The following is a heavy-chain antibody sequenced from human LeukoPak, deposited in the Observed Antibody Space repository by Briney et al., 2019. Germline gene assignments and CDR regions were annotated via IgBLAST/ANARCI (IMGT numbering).Heavy chain of an antibody. CDR2: MYLSGTT. V-gene: IGHV4-4*02. CDR3: AGLVGRYSSGLYYYYFDY. CDR1: GDSINSLDL. J-gene: IGHJ4*02. D-gene: IGHD3-22*01. Sequence: PSGTLSLTCTVSGDSINSLDLWSWVRQPPGKRLEWIGEMYLSGTTHSNPSVKSRVTISIDKSKNQFFLNLSSVTAADTAVYYCAGLVGRYSSGLYYYYFDYWGQGTLVTVSS.